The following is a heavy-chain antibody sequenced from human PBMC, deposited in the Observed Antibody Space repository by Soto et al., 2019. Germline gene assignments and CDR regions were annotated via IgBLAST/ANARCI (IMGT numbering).Heavy chain of an antibody. CDR1: GGSFSGYY. J-gene: IGHJ4*02. D-gene: IGHD3-22*01. CDR3: ARGHDSSGYYFDY. CDR2: INHSGST. V-gene: IGHV4-34*01. Sequence: SETLSLTCAVYGGSFSGYYWSWIRKPPGKGQKWIGEINHSGSTNYNPSLKSRVTISVDTSKNQFSLKLSSVTAADMAVYYCARGHDSSGYYFDYLGQGTLVTVAS.